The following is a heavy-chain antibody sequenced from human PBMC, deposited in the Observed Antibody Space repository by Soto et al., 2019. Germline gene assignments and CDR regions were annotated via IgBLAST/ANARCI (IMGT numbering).Heavy chain of an antibody. V-gene: IGHV4-59*01. J-gene: IGHJ5*02. CDR1: GASISTYY. Sequence: KPSETLSLTCTVSGASISTYYWSWVGQPPGKGLEWIGYIHDSGSTYYNPSLKSRVTMSLDTSRNQFFLQLNSVTAADTAVYYCARESAGSGKNNWFDPWGQGMLVT. CDR3: ARESAGSGKNNWFDP. CDR2: IHDSGST. D-gene: IGHD3-10*01.